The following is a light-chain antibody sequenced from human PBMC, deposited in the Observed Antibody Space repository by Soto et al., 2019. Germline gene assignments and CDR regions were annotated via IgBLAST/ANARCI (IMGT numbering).Light chain of an antibody. Sequence: QSVLTQPASVSGSPGQSITISCAGSSSDVGAYNFVSWYQQHPGKAPKLLIYEVTSRPSGISRRFSGSKSANTASLTISGLQPEDEADYYCSSYTSSSHVVFGGGTKLTVL. CDR1: SSDVGAYNF. V-gene: IGLV2-14*01. J-gene: IGLJ2*01. CDR2: EVT. CDR3: SSYTSSSHVV.